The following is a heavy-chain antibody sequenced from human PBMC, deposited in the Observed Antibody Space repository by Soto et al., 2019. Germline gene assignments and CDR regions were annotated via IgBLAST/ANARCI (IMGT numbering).Heavy chain of an antibody. D-gene: IGHD5-18*01. V-gene: IGHV3-48*02. CDR3: ARDGLGYSYGRYFDL. Sequence: EVQLVESGGGLVQPGGSLRLSCAASGFTFSSYSMNWVRQAPGKGLEWVSYISSSSSTIYYADSVKGRFTISRDNAKNSMYLQMNSLTDEDTAVYYCARDGLGYSYGRYFDLWGRGTLVTVSS. J-gene: IGHJ2*01. CDR2: ISSSSSTI. CDR1: GFTFSSYS.